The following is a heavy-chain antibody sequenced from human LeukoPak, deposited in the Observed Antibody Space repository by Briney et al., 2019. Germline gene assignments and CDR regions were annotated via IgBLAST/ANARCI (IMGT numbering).Heavy chain of an antibody. J-gene: IGHJ6*02. V-gene: IGHV1-18*01. D-gene: IGHD3-22*01. Sequence: GASVKVSCKASGYTLTSYGISWVRQAPGQGLEWMGWISAYNGNTNYAQKLQGRVTMTTDTSTSTAYMELRSLRSDDTAVFYCARGRLSYYDSSGDYYYYYGMDVWGQGTTVTVSS. CDR3: ARGRLSYYDSSGDYYYYYGMDV. CDR1: GYTLTSYG. CDR2: ISAYNGNT.